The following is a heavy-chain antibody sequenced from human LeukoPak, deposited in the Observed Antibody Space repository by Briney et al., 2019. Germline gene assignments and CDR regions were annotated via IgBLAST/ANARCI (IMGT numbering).Heavy chain of an antibody. V-gene: IGHV1-2*02. Sequence: ASVKVSCKASGYTFTGYYMHWVRPAPGQGLEWMGWISPNSGGTNYAQKFQGRVTMTRDTSISTAYMELSRLRSDDTAVYYCAREDRIAAAGLNYWGQGTLVTVSS. D-gene: IGHD6-13*01. CDR3: AREDRIAAAGLNY. CDR1: GYTFTGYY. CDR2: ISPNSGGT. J-gene: IGHJ4*02.